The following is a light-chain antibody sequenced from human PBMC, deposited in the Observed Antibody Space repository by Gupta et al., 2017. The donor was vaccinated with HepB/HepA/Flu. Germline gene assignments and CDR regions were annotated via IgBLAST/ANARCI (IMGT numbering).Light chain of an antibody. CDR3: QQDYSYSQT. CDR2: KAS. CDR1: QNNNVC. V-gene: IGKV1-5*03. J-gene: IGKJ1*01. Sequence: DIQMTQSPSPLSASVGVRVTITCRASQNNNVCLAWYQQKPGEAPKLLIYKASGLESGVPSRFSGSGSGTEFTLTISRLQPDDVATYFCQQDYSYSQTLGQGTKVEIK.